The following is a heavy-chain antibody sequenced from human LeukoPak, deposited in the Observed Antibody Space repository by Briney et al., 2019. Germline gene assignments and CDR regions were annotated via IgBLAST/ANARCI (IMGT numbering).Heavy chain of an antibody. V-gene: IGHV3-7*01. CDR2: IKQDGSEK. CDR3: AVLRGNNY. D-gene: IGHD3-10*01. Sequence: GGSLRLSCAASGFTFSSYGMHWVRQAPWKGLEWVANIKQDGSEKYYVDSVEGRLSISRDNAKNSLYLQTNSLRAEDTAVYYCAVLRGNNYWGQGTLVTVSS. J-gene: IGHJ4*02. CDR1: GFTFSSYG.